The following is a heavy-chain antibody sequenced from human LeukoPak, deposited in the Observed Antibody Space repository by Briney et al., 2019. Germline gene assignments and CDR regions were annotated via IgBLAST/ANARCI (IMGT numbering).Heavy chain of an antibody. D-gene: IGHD6-19*01. CDR2: FDPEDGET. J-gene: IGHJ4*02. Sequence: ASVKVSCKVSGYTLTELSMHWVRQAPGKGLEWMGGFDPEDGETIYAQKFQGRVTMTEDTSTDTAYMELSSLRSEDTAVYYCATVTSRSGWKNWGYYFDYWGQGTLVTVSS. V-gene: IGHV1-24*01. CDR3: ATVTSRSGWKNWGYYFDY. CDR1: GYTLTELS.